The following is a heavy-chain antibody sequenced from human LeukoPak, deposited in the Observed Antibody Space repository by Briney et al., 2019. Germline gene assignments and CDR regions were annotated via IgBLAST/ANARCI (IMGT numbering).Heavy chain of an antibody. Sequence: GGSLRLSCAASGFTFSSYSMNWVRQAPGKGLEWVSSISSSSYIYYADSVKGRFTISRDNAKNSLYLQMNSLRAEDTAVYYCATVIVATTTDYWGQGTLVTVSS. J-gene: IGHJ4*02. CDR2: ISSSSYI. CDR1: GFTFSSYS. CDR3: ATVIVATTTDY. V-gene: IGHV3-21*01. D-gene: IGHD5-12*01.